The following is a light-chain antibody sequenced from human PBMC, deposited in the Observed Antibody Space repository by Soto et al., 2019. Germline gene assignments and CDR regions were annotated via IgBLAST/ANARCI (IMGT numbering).Light chain of an antibody. J-gene: IGKJ5*01. Sequence: EIVMTQSPATLSVSPGEGVTLSCRASQYVSSNLAWYQQKPGQAPRLLMSAASSRATGIPDRFSGSGSGTDFTLTISRLEAEDFAVYYCQQSSSSPITFGQGTRLEIK. V-gene: IGKV3-20*01. CDR3: QQSSSSPIT. CDR2: AAS. CDR1: QYVSSN.